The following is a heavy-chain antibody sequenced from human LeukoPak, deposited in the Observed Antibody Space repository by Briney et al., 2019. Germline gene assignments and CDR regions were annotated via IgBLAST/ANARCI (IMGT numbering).Heavy chain of an antibody. Sequence: SETLSLTCTVSGGSISSSSYYWGWIRQPPGKGLEWIGSIYYSGSTYYNPSLKSRVTISVDTSKNQFSLKLSSVTAADTAVYYCARRYSSGWRCWGQGTLVTVSS. V-gene: IGHV4-39*01. CDR3: ARRYSSGWRC. J-gene: IGHJ4*02. CDR2: IYYSGST. CDR1: GGSISSSSYY. D-gene: IGHD6-19*01.